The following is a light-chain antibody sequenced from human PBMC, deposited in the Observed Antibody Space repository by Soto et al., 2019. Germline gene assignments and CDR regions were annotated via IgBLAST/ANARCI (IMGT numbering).Light chain of an antibody. CDR3: QHRSNWPSIT. CDR2: GAS. V-gene: IGKV3D-20*02. CDR1: QSVSSSY. Sequence: EIVLTQSPGTLSLSPGERATLSCRASQSVSSSYLAWYQQKPGQAPRLLIYGASSRATGIPDRFSGSGSGTDFTLTISRLEPEDFAVYDCQHRSNWPSITFGQGTRLEIK. J-gene: IGKJ5*01.